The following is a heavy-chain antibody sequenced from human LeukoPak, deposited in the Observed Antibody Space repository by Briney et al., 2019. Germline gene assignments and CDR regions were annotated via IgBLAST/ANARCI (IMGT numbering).Heavy chain of an antibody. CDR2: IYTSGST. D-gene: IGHD6-19*01. CDR3: ARDVPTAVAGAFDI. J-gene: IGHJ3*02. Sequence: SETLSLTRTVSGDSISSYYWNWIRQPAGKGLEWIGRIYTSGSTNYNPSLKSRVTMSVDTSKNQFSLKLTSVTAADTAVYYCARDVPTAVAGAFDIWGQGTMVTVSS. CDR1: GDSISSYY. V-gene: IGHV4-4*07.